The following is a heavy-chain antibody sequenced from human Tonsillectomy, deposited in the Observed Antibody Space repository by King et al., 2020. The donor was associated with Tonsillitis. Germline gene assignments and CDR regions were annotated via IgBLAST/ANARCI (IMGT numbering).Heavy chain of an antibody. J-gene: IGHJ4*02. CDR3: AKEDSSGYYYGADC. CDR1: GFTFSSYG. D-gene: IGHD3-22*01. V-gene: IGHV3-30*02. CDR2: IRYDGSNK. Sequence: VQLVESGGGVVQPGGSLRLSCAASGFTFSSYGMHWVRQAPGKGLEWVAFIRYDGSNKYYADSVKGRFTISRDNSKNTLYLQMNSLRAEDTAVYYCAKEDSSGYYYGADCWGEGTLVAVSS.